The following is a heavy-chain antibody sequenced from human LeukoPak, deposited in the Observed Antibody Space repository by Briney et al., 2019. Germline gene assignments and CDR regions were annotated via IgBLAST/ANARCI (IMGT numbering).Heavy chain of an antibody. CDR3: ARTLGYCSGGSCYRGVGPNWFDL. D-gene: IGHD2-15*01. Sequence: GGSLRLSCAASGFTVSSNYMSWVRQAPGKGLEWVSFIYSGGSTYYADSLKGRFTISRDNSKNTLYLQMNSLRAEDTAVYYCARTLGYCSGGSCYRGVGPNWFDLRGQGNLVIVSS. CDR1: GFTVSSNY. J-gene: IGHJ5*02. V-gene: IGHV3-53*01. CDR2: IYSGGST.